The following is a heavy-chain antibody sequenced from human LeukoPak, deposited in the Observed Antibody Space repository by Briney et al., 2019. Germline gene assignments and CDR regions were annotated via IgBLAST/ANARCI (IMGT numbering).Heavy chain of an antibody. Sequence: SETLTLTCTVSGGSISSSSYYWGWLRQPPGKGLEWIGSIYYSGSTYYNPSLKSRVTLSVDTSKNQFSLKLTSVTAADTAVYYCARGVTMIVVVIHDWYFDLWGRGTLVTVSS. J-gene: IGHJ2*01. CDR2: IYYSGST. V-gene: IGHV4-39*01. CDR1: GGSISSSSYY. CDR3: ARGVTMIVVVIHDWYFDL. D-gene: IGHD3-22*01.